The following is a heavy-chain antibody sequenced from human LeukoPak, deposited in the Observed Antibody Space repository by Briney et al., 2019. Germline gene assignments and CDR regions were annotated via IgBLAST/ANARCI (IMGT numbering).Heavy chain of an antibody. D-gene: IGHD3-16*02. CDR3: ARGRSSSYYYYYYMDV. J-gene: IGHJ6*03. CDR2: INHSGST. CDR1: GGSFGGYY. V-gene: IGHV4-34*01. Sequence: SETLSLTCAVYGGSFGGYYWSWIRQPPGKGLEWIGEINHSGSTNYNPSLKSRVTISVDTSKNQFSLKLSSVTAADTAVYYCARGRSSSYYYYYYMDVWGKGTTVTVSS.